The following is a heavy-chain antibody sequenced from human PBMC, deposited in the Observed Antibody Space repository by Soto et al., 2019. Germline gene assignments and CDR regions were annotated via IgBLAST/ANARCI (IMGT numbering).Heavy chain of an antibody. CDR3: ARDNYLFLWCPRFYNWFAF. D-gene: IGHD2-21*01. CDR2: ITSSSSTI. Sequence: PGGSLRLSCAASGFTFSYYSMNWVRQAPGKGLEWVSYITSSSSTIYYADSVRGRFTISRDNAKNSLYLQMNSLRDEDTAVYFCARDNYLFLWCPRFYNWFAFWGRGSLVIGSS. V-gene: IGHV3-48*02. J-gene: IGHJ5*01. CDR1: GFTFSYYS.